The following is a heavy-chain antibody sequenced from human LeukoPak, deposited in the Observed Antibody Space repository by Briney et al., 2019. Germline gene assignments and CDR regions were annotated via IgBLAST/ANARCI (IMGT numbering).Heavy chain of an antibody. Sequence: ASVKVSCKASGYTFTGYYMHWVRQAPGQGLEWMGCINPNSGGTNSAQKFQGRVTMTRDTSISTAYMELRSLRSDDTAVYYCARIQDDIVVVPAQGGFDYWGQGTLVTVSS. CDR3: ARIQDDIVVVPAQGGFDY. CDR2: INPNSGGT. V-gene: IGHV1-2*02. CDR1: GYTFTGYY. J-gene: IGHJ4*02. D-gene: IGHD2-2*01.